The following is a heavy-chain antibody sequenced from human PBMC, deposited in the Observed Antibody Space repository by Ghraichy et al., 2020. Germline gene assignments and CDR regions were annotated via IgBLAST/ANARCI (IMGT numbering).Heavy chain of an antibody. CDR3: ARVNIEAVALNWYFDL. D-gene: IGHD6-19*01. J-gene: IGHJ2*01. CDR1: GFTFSDYY. CDR2: ISFSGSPI. V-gene: IGHV3-11*01. Sequence: GESLNISCAASGFTFSDYYMSWIRQAPGKGLEWVSYISFSGSPIYYADSVKGRFTISRANAKNSLYLQMNSLRAEDTAVYYCARVNIEAVALNWYFDLWGRGTLVTVSS.